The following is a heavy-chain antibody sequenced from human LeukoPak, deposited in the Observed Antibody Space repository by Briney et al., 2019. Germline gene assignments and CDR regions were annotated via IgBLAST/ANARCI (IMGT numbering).Heavy chain of an antibody. Sequence: PSETLSLTCAVSGYSISSGYQWAWIRQSPGKGLEWIGSIYHSGSAHYNPSLKSRVTISAETSKNQFSLKMYSVTAADTAVYYCARDPRWLTPDCTSTSCYVNYFDPWGQGTLVTVSS. CDR2: IYHSGSA. J-gene: IGHJ5*02. CDR3: ARDPRWLTPDCTSTSCYVNYFDP. CDR1: GYSISSGYQ. D-gene: IGHD2-2*01. V-gene: IGHV4-38-2*02.